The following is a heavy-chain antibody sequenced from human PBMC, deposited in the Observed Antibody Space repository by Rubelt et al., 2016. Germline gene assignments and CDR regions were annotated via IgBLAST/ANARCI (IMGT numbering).Heavy chain of an antibody. D-gene: IGHD2-15*01. CDR3: ARAEVVAATGWFDP. J-gene: IGHJ5*02. V-gene: IGHV4-34*01. CDR2: IYYSGST. CDR1: GGSFSGYY. Sequence: QVQLQQWGAGLLKPSETLSLTCAVYGGSFSGYYWSWIRQPPGKGLEWIGYIYYSGSTYYNPSLKSRVTISVDTSKNQFSLKLSSVTAADTAVYYCARAEVVAATGWFDPWGQGTLVTVSS.